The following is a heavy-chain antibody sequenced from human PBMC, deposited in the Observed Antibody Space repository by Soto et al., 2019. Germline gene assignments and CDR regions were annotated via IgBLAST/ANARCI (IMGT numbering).Heavy chain of an antibody. CDR3: ARGIFDRPYYYYGMDV. Sequence: QVQLVQSGAEVKKPGSSVKVSCKASGGTFSSYAISWVRQAPGQGLEWMGGIIPIFGTANYAQKFQGRVTSTADESTSTAYMELSSLRSEDTAVYYGARGIFDRPYYYYGMDVWGQGTTVTVSS. CDR1: GGTFSSYA. CDR2: IIPIFGTA. J-gene: IGHJ6*02. D-gene: IGHD2-15*01. V-gene: IGHV1-69*01.